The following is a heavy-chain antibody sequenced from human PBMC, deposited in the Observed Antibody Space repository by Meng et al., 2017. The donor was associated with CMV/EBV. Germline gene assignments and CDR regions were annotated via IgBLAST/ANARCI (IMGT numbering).Heavy chain of an antibody. V-gene: IGHV3-74*01. D-gene: IGHD3-3*01. J-gene: IGHJ6*02. CDR3: ASNYDLNYYYYYGMDV. CDR1: GFTFSSYW. CDR2: INSDGSST. Sequence: GGSLRLSCAASGFTFSSYWMHWVRQAPGKGLVWVSRINSDGSSTSYADSVKGRFTISRDNAKNTLYLQMNSLRAEDTAVYYCASNYDLNYYYYYGMDVWGQGTTVTVSS.